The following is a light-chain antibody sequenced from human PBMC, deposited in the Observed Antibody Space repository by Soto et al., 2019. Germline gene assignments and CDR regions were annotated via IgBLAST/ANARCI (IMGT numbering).Light chain of an antibody. CDR3: SSYTSSSTLYV. CDR1: SSDVGGYNY. J-gene: IGLJ1*01. V-gene: IGLV2-14*01. CDR2: DVS. Sequence: QSALTQPASVSGSPGQSITISCTGTSSDVGGYNYVSWYQQHPGKAPKLMIYDVSNRPSGVSNRFSGSKSVNTASLTISGLQAEDDADYYCSSYTSSSTLYVFGTGTKLTVL.